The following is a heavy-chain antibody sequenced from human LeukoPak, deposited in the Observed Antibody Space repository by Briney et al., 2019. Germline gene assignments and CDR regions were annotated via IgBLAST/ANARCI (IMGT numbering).Heavy chain of an antibody. J-gene: IGHJ5*02. V-gene: IGHV3-66*02. Sequence: PGGSLRLSCAASGFTVSSNYMSWVRQAPGKGLEWVSVIYSGGSTYYADSVKGRFTISRDNSKNTLYLQMNSLRAEDTAVYYCARNGITIFGVVSNNWFDPWGQGTLVTVSS. CDR2: IYSGGST. D-gene: IGHD3-3*01. CDR3: ARNGITIFGVVSNNWFDP. CDR1: GFTVSSNY.